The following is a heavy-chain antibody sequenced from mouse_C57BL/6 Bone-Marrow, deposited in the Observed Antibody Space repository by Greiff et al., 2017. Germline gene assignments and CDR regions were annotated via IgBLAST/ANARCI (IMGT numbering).Heavy chain of an antibody. CDR1: GYTFTDYY. Sequence: EVQLVESGPVLVKPGASVKMSCKASGYTFTDYYMNWVKQSHGKSLEWIGVINPYNGGTSYNQKFKGKATLTVDKSSSTAYMALNSLTSEDSAVYYCARRGGSTMVKGAWFAYWGQGTLVTVSA. V-gene: IGHV1-19*01. J-gene: IGHJ3*01. CDR3: ARRGGSTMVKGAWFAY. CDR2: INPYNGGT. D-gene: IGHD2-2*01.